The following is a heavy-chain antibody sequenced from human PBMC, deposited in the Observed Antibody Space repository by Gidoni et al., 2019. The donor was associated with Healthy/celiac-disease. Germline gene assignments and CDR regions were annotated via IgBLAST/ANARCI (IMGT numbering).Heavy chain of an antibody. CDR3: ARGSRRGVVITIFDY. V-gene: IGHV3-30*04. D-gene: IGHD3-22*01. CDR2: ISYDGSNK. J-gene: IGHJ4*02. Sequence: QVQLVESGEGVVQPGRSLILSCAASGFTFSSYAMHWVRQAPGKGLEWVAVISYDGSNKYYADSVKGRFTISRDNSKNTLYLQMNSLRAEDTAVYYCARGSRRGVVITIFDYWGQGTLVTVSS. CDR1: GFTFSSYA.